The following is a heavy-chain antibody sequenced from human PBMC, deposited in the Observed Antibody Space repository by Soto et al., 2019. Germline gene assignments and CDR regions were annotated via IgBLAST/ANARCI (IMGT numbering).Heavy chain of an antibody. V-gene: IGHV3-21*01. J-gene: IGHJ6*02. CDR2: ISSSSSYI. CDR3: GRDPWGSRTAYYYGMDV. Sequence: PGGSLRLSCAASGFTFSSYSMNWVRQAPGKGLEWVSSISSSSSYIYYADSVKGRFTISRDNAKNSLYLQMNSLRAEGTAVYYCGRDPWGSRTAYYYGMDVWGQGTTVTVSS. D-gene: IGHD3-16*01. CDR1: GFTFSSYS.